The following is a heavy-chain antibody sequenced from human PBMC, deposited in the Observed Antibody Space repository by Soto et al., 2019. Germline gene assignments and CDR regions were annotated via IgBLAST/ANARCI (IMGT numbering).Heavy chain of an antibody. CDR3: AGGWGIAPINYYYGMDV. J-gene: IGHJ6*02. CDR1: GYTFTSYD. D-gene: IGHD6-13*01. CDR2: MNPNSGNT. Sequence: QVQLVQSGAEVKKPGASVKVSCKASGYTFTSYDINWVRQATGQGLEWMGWMNPNSGNTGYAQKFQGRVTMTRNTSKSTSYLELSSLRSEDAAVYYCAGGWGIAPINYYYGMDVWGQGTTVTVSS. V-gene: IGHV1-8*01.